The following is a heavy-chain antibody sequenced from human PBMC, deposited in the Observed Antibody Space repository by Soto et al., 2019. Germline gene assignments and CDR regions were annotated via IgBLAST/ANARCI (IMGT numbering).Heavy chain of an antibody. CDR1: VGSSSTNW. V-gene: IGHV4-4*02. Sequence: SETLSLTCTVSVGSSSTNWWSLLRQPPGKGLEWIGEIYHSGSTNYDPSLKSRVTISVDKSKNQFSLKLSSVTAADTAVYYCARVGNYDFWSGYWGLDYWGQGTLVTVSS. CDR2: IYHSGST. CDR3: ARVGNYDFWSGYWGLDY. J-gene: IGHJ4*02. D-gene: IGHD3-3*01.